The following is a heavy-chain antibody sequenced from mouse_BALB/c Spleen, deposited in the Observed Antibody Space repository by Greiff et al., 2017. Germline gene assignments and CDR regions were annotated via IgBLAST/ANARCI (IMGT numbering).Heavy chain of an antibody. J-gene: IGHJ2*01. CDR1: GFTFSSYT. Sequence: EVQLQESGGGLVQPGGSLKLSCAASGFTFSSYTMSWVRQTPEKRLEWVAYISNGGGSTYYPDTVKGRFTISRDNAKNTLYLQMSSLKSEDTAMYYCARRDYYGPFDYWGQGTTLTVSS. CDR2: ISNGGGST. V-gene: IGHV5-12-2*01. D-gene: IGHD1-2*01. CDR3: ARRDYYGPFDY.